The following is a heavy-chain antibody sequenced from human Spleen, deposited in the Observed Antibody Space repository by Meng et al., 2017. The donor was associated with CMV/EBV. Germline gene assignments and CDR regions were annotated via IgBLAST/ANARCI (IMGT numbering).Heavy chain of an antibody. CDR1: GYTFTSYY. CDR3: ARSSAHGVRDAFDI. V-gene: IGHV1-46*01. CDR2: INPSGGST. Sequence: ASVKVSCKASGYTFTSYYMHWVRQAPGLGLEWLGIINPSGGSTSYAQKFQGRVTMTRDTPTSTVYMELSSLRSEDTAVYYCARSSAHGVRDAFDIWGQGTVVTVSS. J-gene: IGHJ3*02. D-gene: IGHD3-22*01.